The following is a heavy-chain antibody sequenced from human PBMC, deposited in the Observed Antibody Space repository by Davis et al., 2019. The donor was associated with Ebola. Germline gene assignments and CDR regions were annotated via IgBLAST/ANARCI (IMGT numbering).Heavy chain of an antibody. CDR2: ISGSGGKV. V-gene: IGHV3-9*01. J-gene: IGHJ4*02. D-gene: IGHD6-13*01. Sequence: PGGSLRLSCVASGLTFDNYAFHWVRQAPGKGLEWVSGISGSGGKVAYADSVKGRFTISRDNAKNSVSLVMNSVTSEDTALYYCTKDDSSWYVGEFNYWGQGVMVTVSS. CDR1: GLTFDNYA. CDR3: TKDDSSWYVGEFNY.